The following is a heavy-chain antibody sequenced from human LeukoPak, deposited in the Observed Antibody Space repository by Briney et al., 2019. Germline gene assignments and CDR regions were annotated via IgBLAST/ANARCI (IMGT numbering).Heavy chain of an antibody. CDR3: ARDSPRYCSSTSCYRGSNWFDP. J-gene: IGHJ5*02. D-gene: IGHD2-2*01. CDR1: GYTLTELS. CDR2: FDPEDGET. V-gene: IGHV1-24*01. Sequence: GASVKVSCKVSGYTLTELSMHWVRQAPGKGLEWMGGFDPEDGETIYAQKFQGRVTMTEDTSTSTAYMELRSLRSDDTAVYYCARDSPRYCSSTSCYRGSNWFDPWGQGTLVTVSS.